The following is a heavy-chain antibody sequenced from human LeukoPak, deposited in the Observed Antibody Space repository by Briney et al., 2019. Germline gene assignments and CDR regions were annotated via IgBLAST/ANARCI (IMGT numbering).Heavy chain of an antibody. V-gene: IGHV4-34*01. CDR1: GGSFSGYY. D-gene: IGHD2-2*01. J-gene: IGHJ5*02. CDR3: ARGMNVVPAAVNWFDP. Sequence: SETLSLTCAVYGGSFSGYYWSWIRQPPGKGLEWIGEINHSGSTNYNPSLKSRVTISVDTSKNQFSLKLSSVTAADTAVYYCARGMNVVPAAVNWFDPWGQGTLVTVSS. CDR2: INHSGST.